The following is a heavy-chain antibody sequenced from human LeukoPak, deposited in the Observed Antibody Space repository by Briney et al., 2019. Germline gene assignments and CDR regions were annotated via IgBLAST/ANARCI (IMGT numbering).Heavy chain of an antibody. D-gene: IGHD3-3*01. V-gene: IGHV3-23*01. CDR3: ARESYDFWRSHYFDY. J-gene: IGHJ4*02. Sequence: PGGSLRLSCAASGFTLTNYAMSWVRQAPGKGLEWVSSINPSSGNTYYADSVKGRFTISRDNSKNTLYLQMNSLRAEDTAVYYCARESYDFWRSHYFDYWGQGTLVTVSS. CDR1: GFTLTNYA. CDR2: INPSSGNT.